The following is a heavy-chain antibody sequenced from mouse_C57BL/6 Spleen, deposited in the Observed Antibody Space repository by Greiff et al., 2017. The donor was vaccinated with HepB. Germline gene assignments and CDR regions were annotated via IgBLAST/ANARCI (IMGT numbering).Heavy chain of an antibody. J-gene: IGHJ2*01. CDR2: IDPEDGDT. CDR3: TPFTTVVARDY. V-gene: IGHV14-1*01. D-gene: IGHD1-1*01. CDR1: GFNIKDYY. Sequence: EVQLQQSGAELVRPGASVKLSCTASGFNIKDYYMHWVKQRPEQGLEWIGRIDPEDGDTEYAPTFQGKATMTADTSSNTAYLQLSSLTSVDTAVYYCTPFTTVVARDYWGQGTTLTVSS.